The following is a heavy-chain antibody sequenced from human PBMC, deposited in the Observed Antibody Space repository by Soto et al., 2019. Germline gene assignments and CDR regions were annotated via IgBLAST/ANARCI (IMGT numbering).Heavy chain of an antibody. CDR3: ARHRARNWFDP. D-gene: IGHD6-6*01. V-gene: IGHV4-39*01. J-gene: IGHJ5*02. Sequence: SETLSLTCIVSGGSISSSSYYCGWIRQPPGKGLEWIGRIYYSGSTYYNPSLKSRVTISVDTSKNQFSLKLSSVPAADTAVFYCARHRARNWFDPWGQGTLVTVSS. CDR1: GGSISSSSYY. CDR2: IYYSGST.